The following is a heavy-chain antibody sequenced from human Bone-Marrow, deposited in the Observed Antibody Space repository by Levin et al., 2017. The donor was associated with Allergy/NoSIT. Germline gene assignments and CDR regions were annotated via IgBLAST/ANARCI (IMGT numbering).Heavy chain of an antibody. CDR3: AAATYNYGPFYLDY. CDR1: GFTFKTYS. J-gene: IGHJ4*02. Sequence: GGSLRLSCTASGFTFKTYSINWVRQSPGKGLEWVSSINSRGLYIYYADSLKGRFTVSRDDSKNSLYLDMDNLRAEDTAVYFCAAATYNYGPFYLDYWGRGVLVTVAS. D-gene: IGHD5-18*01. V-gene: IGHV3-21*01. CDR2: INSRGLYI.